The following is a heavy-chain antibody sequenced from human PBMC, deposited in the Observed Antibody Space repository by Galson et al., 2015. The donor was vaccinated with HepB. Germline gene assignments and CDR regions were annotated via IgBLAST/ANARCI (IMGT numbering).Heavy chain of an antibody. CDR3: ARDSTRVEDYDFWSGPGAVFDY. V-gene: IGHV3-30-3*01. Sequence: SLRLSCAASGFTFSSYAMHWVRQAPGKGLEWVAVISYDGSNKYYADSVKGRFTISRDNSKNTLYLQMNSLRAEDTAVYYCARDSTRVEDYDFWSGPGAVFDYWGQGTLVTVSS. CDR2: ISYDGSNK. J-gene: IGHJ4*02. CDR1: GFTFSSYA. D-gene: IGHD3-3*01.